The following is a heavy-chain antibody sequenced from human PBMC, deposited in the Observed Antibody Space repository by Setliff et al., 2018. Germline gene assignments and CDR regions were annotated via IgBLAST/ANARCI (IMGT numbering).Heavy chain of an antibody. CDR1: GYTFTSYG. CDR2: ISPSSGGS. CDR3: ARGGYYMDV. V-gene: IGHV1-2*02. J-gene: IGHJ6*03. Sequence: ASVKVSCKASGYTFTSYGISWVRQAPGQGLEWMGWISPSSGGSKYAQDFQGRVTMTRDTSITTAYMELSRLRSDDTAVYYCARGGYYMDVWGKGTTVTVSS.